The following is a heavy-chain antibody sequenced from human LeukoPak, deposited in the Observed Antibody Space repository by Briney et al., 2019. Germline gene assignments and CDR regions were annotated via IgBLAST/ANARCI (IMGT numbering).Heavy chain of an antibody. CDR1: GYTFTSYY. J-gene: IGHJ3*02. D-gene: IGHD3-22*01. CDR2: INPNSGGT. V-gene: IGHV1-2*02. CDR3: ARGHYYDSSGYYYGDAFDI. Sequence: GTSVKVSCKASGYTFTSYYMHWVRQAPGQGLEWMGWINPNSGGTNYAQKFQGRVTMTRDTSISTAYMELSRLRSDDTAVYYCARGHYYDSSGYYYGDAFDIWGQGTMVAVSS.